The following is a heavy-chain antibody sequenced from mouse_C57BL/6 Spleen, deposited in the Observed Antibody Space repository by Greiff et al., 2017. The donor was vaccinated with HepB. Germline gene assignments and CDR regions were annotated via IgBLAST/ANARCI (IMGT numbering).Heavy chain of an antibody. CDR1: GYTFTTYP. CDR3: ARGYYYGSSYLYAMDY. CDR2: FHPYNDDT. J-gene: IGHJ4*01. V-gene: IGHV1-47*01. Sequence: VQLQQSGAELVKPGASVKMSCKASGYTFTTYPIEWMKQNHGKSLEWIGNFHPYNDDTKYNEKFKGKATLTVEKSSSTVYFELSRLTSDDSAVYYCARGYYYGSSYLYAMDYWGQGTSVTVSS. D-gene: IGHD1-1*01.